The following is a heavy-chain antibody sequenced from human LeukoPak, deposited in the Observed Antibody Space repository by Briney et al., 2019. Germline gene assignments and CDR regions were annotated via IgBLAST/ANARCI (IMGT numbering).Heavy chain of an antibody. CDR1: GFSFSYHA. D-gene: IGHD3-22*01. V-gene: IGHV3-30-3*01. CDR2: ILHDGSIE. CDR3: ARPTSMIRMYGMDV. J-gene: IGHJ6*02. Sequence: GGSLRLSCTASGFSFSYHAMHWVRQTPDKDLEWVATILHDGSIEYYADSVNGRFIISRDNSRNTLYLQMNSLTVEDTAVFYCARPTSMIRMYGMDVWGQGTTVIVSS.